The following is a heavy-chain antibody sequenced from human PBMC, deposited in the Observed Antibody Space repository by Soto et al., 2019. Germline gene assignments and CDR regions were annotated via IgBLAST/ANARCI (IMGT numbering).Heavy chain of an antibody. Sequence: SETLSLTCAVYGGSFSGYYWSWIRQPPGKGLEWIGEINHSGSTNYNPSLKSRVTISVDTSKNQFSLKLSSVTAADMAVYYCARGSTAGANTKFDYWGQGTLVTVSS. J-gene: IGHJ4*02. CDR1: GGSFSGYY. CDR3: ARGSTAGANTKFDY. CDR2: INHSGST. V-gene: IGHV4-34*01. D-gene: IGHD1-26*01.